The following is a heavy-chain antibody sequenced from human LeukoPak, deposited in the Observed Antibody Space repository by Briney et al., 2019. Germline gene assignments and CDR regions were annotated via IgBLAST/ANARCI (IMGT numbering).Heavy chain of an antibody. CDR2: INSDGINT. CDR1: EFTFSSYG. V-gene: IGHV3-74*01. Sequence: GGSLRLSCTASEFTFSSYGMHWVRQAPGKGLVWVSRINSDGINTSYADSVRGRFTISRDNAKNTLNLQMNSLRAEDTAVYYCARDLGQYYDTSDNWFDPWGQGTLVTVSS. CDR3: ARDLGQYYDTSDNWFDP. D-gene: IGHD3-22*01. J-gene: IGHJ5*02.